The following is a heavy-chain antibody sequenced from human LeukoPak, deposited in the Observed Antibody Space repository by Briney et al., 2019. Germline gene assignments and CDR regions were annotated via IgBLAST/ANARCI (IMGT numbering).Heavy chain of an antibody. CDR1: GYSFTSYW. D-gene: IGHD6-25*01. Sequence: GESLKISCKGSGYSFTSYWIGWVRQMPGKGLEWMGIIYPGDSDTRYSPSFQGQVTISADKSISTAYLQWSSLKASDTAMYYCAGSSAKTYYYYGMDVWGQGTTVTVSS. CDR2: IYPGDSDT. CDR3: AGSSAKTYYYYGMDV. J-gene: IGHJ6*02. V-gene: IGHV5-51*01.